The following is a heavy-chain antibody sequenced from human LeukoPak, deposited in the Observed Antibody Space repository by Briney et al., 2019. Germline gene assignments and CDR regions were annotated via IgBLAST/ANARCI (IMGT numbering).Heavy chain of an antibody. CDR3: AKDRGYSSIPVGEVSD. CDR1: GFTFSSYG. J-gene: IGHJ4*02. Sequence: GGSLRLSCAASGFTFSSYGMHWVRQAPGKGLEWVAVISYDGSNKYYADSVKGRFTISRDNSKNTLYLQMNSLRAEDTAVYYCAKDRGYSSIPVGEVSDWGQGTLVTVSS. V-gene: IGHV3-30*18. CDR2: ISYDGSNK. D-gene: IGHD5-18*01.